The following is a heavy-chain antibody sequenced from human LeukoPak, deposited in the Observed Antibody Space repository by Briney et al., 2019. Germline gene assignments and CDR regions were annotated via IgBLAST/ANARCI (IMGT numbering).Heavy chain of an antibody. Sequence: SETLSLTCTVSGGSISSYYWSWIRQPAGKGLEWIGRIYASGTTIYNPSLKSRVTMSLDTSKNQFSLKLNSVTAADTAMYYCARANYGGFYNDAFDIWGQGTMVTVSS. CDR3: ARANYGGFYNDAFDI. CDR2: IYASGTT. CDR1: GGSISSYY. V-gene: IGHV4-4*07. J-gene: IGHJ3*02. D-gene: IGHD4-23*01.